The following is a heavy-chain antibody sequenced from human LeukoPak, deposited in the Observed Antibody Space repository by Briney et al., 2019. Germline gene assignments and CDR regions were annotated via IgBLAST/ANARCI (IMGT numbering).Heavy chain of an antibody. V-gene: IGHV4-39*07. J-gene: IGHJ3*02. CDR2: IFHTGST. Sequence: PSQTLSLTCTVSGGSISSGSYYWGWIRQPPGKGLEWIGSIFHTGSTYYNPSLKSRVTMSVDTSKNQFSLKLSSVTAADTAFYYCARANYYDTSGYSRGAFDIWGQGTMVTVSS. CDR3: ARANYYDTSGYSRGAFDI. CDR1: GGSISSGSYY. D-gene: IGHD3-22*01.